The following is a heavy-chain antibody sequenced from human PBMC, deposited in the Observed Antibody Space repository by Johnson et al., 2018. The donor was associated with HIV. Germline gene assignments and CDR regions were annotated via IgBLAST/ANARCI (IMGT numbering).Heavy chain of an antibody. CDR3: ASGYYYGSGTYHGAFDI. CDR1: GFTFSSYG. CDR2: ISYDGSNK. Sequence: QVQLVESGGGVVQPGRSLRLSCAASGFTFSSYGMHWVRQAPGKGLEWVAFISYDGSNKYYADSVKGRITISRDNAKNSLYLKMHSLRAEDTAVYYCASGYYYGSGTYHGAFDIWGQGTMVTVSS. V-gene: IGHV3-30*19. J-gene: IGHJ3*02. D-gene: IGHD3-10*01.